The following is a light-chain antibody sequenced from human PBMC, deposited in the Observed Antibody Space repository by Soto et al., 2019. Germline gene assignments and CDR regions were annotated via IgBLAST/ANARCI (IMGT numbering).Light chain of an antibody. CDR3: SSYASTTLLV. V-gene: IGLV2-14*03. Sequence: QSALTQPASVSGSPGQSITISCTGTSSDVGGFNYVSWYQHHPGKAPKLMIYDVSNRPSGVSDRFSGSKSGNTASLTISGLQAEDEAYYYCSSYASTTLLVFGGGTKLTGL. CDR2: DVS. J-gene: IGLJ2*01. CDR1: SSDVGGFNY.